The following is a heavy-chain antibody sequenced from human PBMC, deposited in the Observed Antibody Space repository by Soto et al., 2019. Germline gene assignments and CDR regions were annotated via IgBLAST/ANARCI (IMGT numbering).Heavy chain of an antibody. J-gene: IGHJ6*02. CDR2: IDWDDDK. CDR1: GFSLSTSGMC. D-gene: IGHD2-2*01. V-gene: IGHV2-70*01. Sequence: SGPTLVNPTQTLTLTCTFSGFSLSTSGMCVSWIRQPPGKALEWLALIDWDDDKYYSTSLKTRLTISKDTSKNQVVLTMTNMDPVDTATYYCARTRGYCSSTSCYYYYYGMDVWGQGTTVTV. CDR3: ARTRGYCSSTSCYYYYYGMDV.